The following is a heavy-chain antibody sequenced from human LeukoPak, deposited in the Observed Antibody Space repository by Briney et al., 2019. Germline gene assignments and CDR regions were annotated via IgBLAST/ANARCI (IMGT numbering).Heavy chain of an antibody. D-gene: IGHD4-17*01. CDR3: ARDSGWGRNRKIYGDFTGGVDY. V-gene: IGHV1-18*01. Sequence: VASVKVSCKASGYTFTSYGISWVRQAPGQGLEWMGWISAYNGNTNYAQKLQGRVTMTTDTSTSTAYMELRSLRSDDTAVYYCARDSGWGRNRKIYGDFTGGVDYWGQGTLVTVSS. CDR1: GYTFTSYG. CDR2: ISAYNGNT. J-gene: IGHJ4*02.